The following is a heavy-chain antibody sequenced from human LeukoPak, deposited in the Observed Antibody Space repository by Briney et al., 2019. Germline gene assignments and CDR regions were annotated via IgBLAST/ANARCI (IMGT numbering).Heavy chain of an antibody. J-gene: IGHJ5*02. CDR1: GYSFIDYW. CDR2: IYPGDSRT. V-gene: IGHV5-51*01. Sequence: GDSLQISCQGSGYSFIDYWIGWVRPLPGKGLEWMAVIYPGDSRTRDNPSFQGQVTISADKSINTAYLEWNSLKASDTALYYCACRMFASNWFQPWGQGTLVTVSS. D-gene: IGHD3-10*02. CDR3: ACRMFASNWFQP.